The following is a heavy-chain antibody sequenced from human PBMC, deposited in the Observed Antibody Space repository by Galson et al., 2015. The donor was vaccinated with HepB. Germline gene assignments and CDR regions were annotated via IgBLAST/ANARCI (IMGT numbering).Heavy chain of an antibody. Sequence: SLRLSCAASGFTFSNYGMHWVRQAPDKGLQWVAVISSDGNNKYYADSVKGRFTISRDNFRYTLYMQMNSLRAEDTAVYYCARDLCSATSCGGPSDIWGQGTVVTVSA. CDR2: ISSDGNNK. J-gene: IGHJ3*02. CDR3: ARDLCSATSCGGPSDI. V-gene: IGHV3-30*03. CDR1: GFTFSNYG. D-gene: IGHD2-2*01.